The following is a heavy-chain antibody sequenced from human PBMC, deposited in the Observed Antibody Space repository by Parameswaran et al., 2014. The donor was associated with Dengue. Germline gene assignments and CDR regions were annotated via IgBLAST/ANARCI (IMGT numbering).Heavy chain of an antibody. D-gene: IGHD3-22*01. J-gene: IGHJ4*02. CDR3: ARGPNHYYDSSGYELYFDY. V-gene: IGHV4-34*01. CDR2: INHSGST. Sequence: RWIRQPPGKGLEWIGEINHSGSTNYNPSLKSRVTISVDTSKNQFSLKLSSVTAADTAVYYCARGPNHYYDSSGYELYFDYWGQGTLVTVSS.